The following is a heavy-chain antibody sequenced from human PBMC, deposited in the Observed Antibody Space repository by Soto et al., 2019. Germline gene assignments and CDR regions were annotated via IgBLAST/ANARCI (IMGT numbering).Heavy chain of an antibody. CDR1: GYSFTTYW. Sequence: GESLKISCKGSGYSFTTYWIGWVRQMPGKGLEWMAIIFPGDSDTRYSPSFQGQVTISADQSISTASLQWSSLKASDTAMYYCAGYGDYVFGNCYHGTDLWGPGHTVSGSS. J-gene: IGHJ6*02. CDR2: IFPGDSDT. V-gene: IGHV5-51*01. CDR3: AGYGDYVFGNCYHGTDL. D-gene: IGHD4-17*01.